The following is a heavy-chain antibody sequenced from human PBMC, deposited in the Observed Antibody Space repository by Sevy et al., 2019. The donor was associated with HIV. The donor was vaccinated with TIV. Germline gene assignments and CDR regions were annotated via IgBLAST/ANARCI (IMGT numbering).Heavy chain of an antibody. J-gene: IGHJ4*02. D-gene: IGHD6-13*01. V-gene: IGHV3-23*01. CDR1: GFTFSSYA. CDR3: AKRNGAIAAAGLDYFDY. CDR2: ISGSGGST. Sequence: GGSLRLSCAASGFTFSSYAMSWVRQAPGKGLEWVSAISGSGGSTYYADSVKGRFTISRDNSKNTLYLKMNSLRAEDTAVYYCAKRNGAIAAAGLDYFDYWGQGTLVTVSS.